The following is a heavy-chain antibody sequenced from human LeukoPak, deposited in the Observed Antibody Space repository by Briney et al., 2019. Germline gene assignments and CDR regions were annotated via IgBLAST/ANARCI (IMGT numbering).Heavy chain of an antibody. CDR2: ISSSSSYI. V-gene: IGHV3-21*01. D-gene: IGHD6-6*01. CDR3: ARESIAARPFVDY. Sequence: GGPLRLSCAASGFTFSSYSMNWVRQAPGKGLEWVSSISSSSSYIYYADSVKGRFTISRDNAKNSLYLQMNSLRGEDTAVYYCARESIAARPFVDYWGQGTLVTVSS. J-gene: IGHJ4*02. CDR1: GFTFSSYS.